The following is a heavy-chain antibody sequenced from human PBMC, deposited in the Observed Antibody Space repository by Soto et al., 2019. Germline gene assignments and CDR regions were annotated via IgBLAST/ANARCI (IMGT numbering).Heavy chain of an antibody. Sequence: QVQLQESGPGLVKPSQTLSLTCTVSGGSISSGDYYWSWIRQPPGKGLEWIGYIYYSGSTYYNPSLKSRVTISVDTSKNQFSLKLSSVTAADTSVYYCAREGISTKNWFDPWGQGTLVTVSS. V-gene: IGHV4-30-4*01. CDR1: GGSISSGDYY. J-gene: IGHJ5*02. CDR3: AREGISTKNWFDP. D-gene: IGHD1-1*01. CDR2: IYYSGST.